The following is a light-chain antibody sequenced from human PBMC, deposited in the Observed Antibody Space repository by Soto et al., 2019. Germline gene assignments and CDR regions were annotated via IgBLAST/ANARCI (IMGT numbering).Light chain of an antibody. CDR2: KAS. CDR3: QYNNRYSEA. J-gene: IGKJ1*01. Sequence: DIQMTQSPSTLSGSVGDRVTITCRASQTISSWLAWYQQKPGKAPKLLIYKASTLKSGVPSRFSGSGSGTEFTLTSSRLQPDDVATYYCQYNNRYSEAFGQGTKVELK. V-gene: IGKV1-5*03. CDR1: QTISSW.